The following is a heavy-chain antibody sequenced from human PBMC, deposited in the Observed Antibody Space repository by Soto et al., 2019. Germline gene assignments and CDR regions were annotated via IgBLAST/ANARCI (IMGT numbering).Heavy chain of an antibody. CDR2: IDWDDDK. D-gene: IGHD6-19*01. CDR3: VLIQRSSGWNNWFDP. Sequence: GSGPTLVNPTQTLTLTCTFSGFSLSTSGRRVSWIRQPPGKALEWLARIDWDDDKFYSTSLKTRLTISKDTSKNQVVLTMTNVDPVDTATYYCVLIQRSSGWNNWFDPWGPGTLVTVSS. CDR1: GFSLSTSGRR. J-gene: IGHJ5*02. V-gene: IGHV2-70*04.